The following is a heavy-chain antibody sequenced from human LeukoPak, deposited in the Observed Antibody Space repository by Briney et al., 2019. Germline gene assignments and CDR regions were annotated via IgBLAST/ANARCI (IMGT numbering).Heavy chain of an antibody. CDR1: GGSISSYY. J-gene: IGHJ6*02. CDR2: IYYSGST. D-gene: IGHD6-13*01. CDR3: ARDRLKRYSSSWYPQNYYYYGMDV. V-gene: IGHV4-59*01. Sequence: SETLSLTCTVSGGSISSYYWSWIRQPPGKGLAWIGYIYYSGSTNYNPSLKSRVTISVDTSKNQFSLKLSSVTAADTAVYYCARDRLKRYSSSWYPQNYYYYGMDVWGQGTTVTVSS.